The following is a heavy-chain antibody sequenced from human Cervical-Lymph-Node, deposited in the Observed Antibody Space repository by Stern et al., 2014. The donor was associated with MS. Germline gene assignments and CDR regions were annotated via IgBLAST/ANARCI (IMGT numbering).Heavy chain of an antibody. V-gene: IGHV1-69*01. CDR2: SIAIIGTT. D-gene: IGHD5-24*01. CDR1: GGTLSSNT. CDR3: ARVIGDGYDSLDD. J-gene: IGHJ4*02. Sequence: QVQLVQSGAEVRKPGSSVKVSCKVSGGTLSSNTIVWVRQAPGQGLQWMGGSIAIIGTTAFAQKFHDRVTITADESTNTVYMEVTSLTSEDTAVYYCARVIGDGYDSLDDWGQGTLVTVSS.